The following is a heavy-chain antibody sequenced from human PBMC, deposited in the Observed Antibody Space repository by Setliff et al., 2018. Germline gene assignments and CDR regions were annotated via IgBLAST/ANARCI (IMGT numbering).Heavy chain of an antibody. CDR1: GGSISSSSYY. CDR2: IYYSGST. D-gene: IGHD3-3*01. J-gene: IGHJ5*02. CDR3: ARGPNFWSGYYSLRLRWFDP. Sequence: PSETLSLTCTVSGGSISSSSYYWGWIRQPPGKGLEWIGSIYYSGSTYYNPSLKSRVTISVDTSKNQFSLKLSSVTAADTAVYYCARGPNFWSGYYSLRLRWFDPWGQGTLVTVSS. V-gene: IGHV4-39*01.